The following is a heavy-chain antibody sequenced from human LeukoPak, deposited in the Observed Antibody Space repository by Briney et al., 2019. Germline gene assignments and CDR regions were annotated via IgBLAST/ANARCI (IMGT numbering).Heavy chain of an antibody. D-gene: IGHD3-16*01. Sequence: SVKVSCKASGGTFSSYAISWVRQAPGQGLEWMGGIIPIFGTANYAQKFQGRVTITTDESTSTAYMELSSLRSEDTAVYYCARPRGKQPYDAFDIWGQGTMVTVSS. J-gene: IGHJ3*02. CDR1: GGTFSSYA. V-gene: IGHV1-69*05. CDR2: IIPIFGTA. CDR3: ARPRGKQPYDAFDI.